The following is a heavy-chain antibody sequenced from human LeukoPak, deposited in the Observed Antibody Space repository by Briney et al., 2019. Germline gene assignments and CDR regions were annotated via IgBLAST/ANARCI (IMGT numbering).Heavy chain of an antibody. CDR1: GFTFGSYA. CDR3: AKERGGG. Sequence: GGSMRLSCAASGFTFGSYAMSWVSQAPRKWLGWVSAISGSGGSTSYADSVTGRFTISRDKSKNTLYLQMNSLRAEDTAVYYCAKERGGGWGQGTLVSVSS. CDR2: ISGSGGST. D-gene: IGHD3-10*01. V-gene: IGHV3-23*01. J-gene: IGHJ4*02.